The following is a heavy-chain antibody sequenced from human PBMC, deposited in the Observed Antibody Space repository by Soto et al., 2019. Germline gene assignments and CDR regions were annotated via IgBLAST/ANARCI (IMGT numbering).Heavy chain of an antibody. D-gene: IGHD6-13*01. CDR2: IKQDGSEK. CDR3: ARDTLYSSSRDYYYGMDV. V-gene: IGHV3-7*01. Sequence: GGSLRLSCAASGFTFSSYWMSWVRQAPGKGLEWVANIKQDGSEKYYVDSVKGRFTISRDNAKNSLYLQMNSLRAEDTAVYYCARDTLYSSSRDYYYGMDVWGQGTTVTVSS. CDR1: GFTFSSYW. J-gene: IGHJ6*02.